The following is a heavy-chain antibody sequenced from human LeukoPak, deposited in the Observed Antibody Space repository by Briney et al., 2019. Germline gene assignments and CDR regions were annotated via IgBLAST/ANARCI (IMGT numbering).Heavy chain of an antibody. CDR3: ARAERIAARQPGY. CDR1: GYTFTSYD. J-gene: IGHJ4*02. Sequence: ASVKVSCKASGYTFTSYDINWVRQATGQGPEWMGWMNPNSGNTGYAQKFQGRVTMTRNTSISTAYMELSSLRSEDTAVYYCARAERIAARQPGYWGQGTLVTVSS. CDR2: MNPNSGNT. D-gene: IGHD6-6*01. V-gene: IGHV1-8*01.